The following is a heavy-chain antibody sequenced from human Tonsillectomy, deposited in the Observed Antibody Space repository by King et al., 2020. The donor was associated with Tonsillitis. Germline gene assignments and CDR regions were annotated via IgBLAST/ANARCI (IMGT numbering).Heavy chain of an antibody. Sequence: IQLVQSGPEVKKPGTSVKVSCKASGFTFSSTAVQWVRQARGQRLEWIGWIVVGSGHTNYAQNFQQRVTFTRDMSTNTASMELSSLRSEDTAVYYCAAAPGEGLVVVVAPDVWGPGTTVTVSS. J-gene: IGHJ6*02. CDR1: GFTFSSTA. CDR2: IVVGSGHT. CDR3: AAAPGEGLVVVVAPDV. V-gene: IGHV1-58*01. D-gene: IGHD2-15*01.